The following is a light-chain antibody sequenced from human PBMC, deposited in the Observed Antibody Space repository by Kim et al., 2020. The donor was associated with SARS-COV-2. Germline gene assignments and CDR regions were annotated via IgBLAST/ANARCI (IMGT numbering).Light chain of an antibody. CDR2: SNS. CDR3: AAWDANLNGPA. Sequence: QSVLTQPPSVSGTAGQRVTVSCSGGDSNIGIHGAFWYQQVPGTAPKLLIYSNSQRPSGVPDRFSGSKSGTSASLAISGLHSDDEADYYCAAWDANLNGPAFGGGTQLTVL. J-gene: IGLJ2*01. CDR1: DSNIGIHG. V-gene: IGLV1-44*01.